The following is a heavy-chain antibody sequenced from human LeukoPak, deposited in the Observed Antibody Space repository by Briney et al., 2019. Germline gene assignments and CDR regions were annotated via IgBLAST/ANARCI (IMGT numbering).Heavy chain of an antibody. CDR2: ISSSSSSYT. D-gene: IGHD5-12*01. Sequence: GGSLRLSCAASGFTFSDYYMSWIRQAPGKGLEWVSYISSSSSSYTNYADSVKGRFTISRDNAKNSLYLQMNSLRAEDTAVYYCARDGYSGYETGYFDYWGQGTLVTVSS. CDR1: GFTFSDYY. V-gene: IGHV3-11*06. CDR3: ARDGYSGYETGYFDY. J-gene: IGHJ4*02.